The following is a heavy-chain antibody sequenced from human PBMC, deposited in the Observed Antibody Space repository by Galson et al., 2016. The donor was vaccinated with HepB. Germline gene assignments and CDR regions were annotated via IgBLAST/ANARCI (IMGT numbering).Heavy chain of an antibody. CDR1: GFAFSSHW. Sequence: SLRLSCAASGFAFSSHWMHWVRQDLGKGLVWVSRINSDGTISNYAAPVKGRFTISRDNAKNTLYLQMNSLRAEDTAVYFCVRDHSVVPTTAYNWFDPWGRGTLVTVSS. V-gene: IGHV3-74*01. D-gene: IGHD4-23*01. CDR3: VRDHSVVPTTAYNWFDP. J-gene: IGHJ5*02. CDR2: INSDGTIS.